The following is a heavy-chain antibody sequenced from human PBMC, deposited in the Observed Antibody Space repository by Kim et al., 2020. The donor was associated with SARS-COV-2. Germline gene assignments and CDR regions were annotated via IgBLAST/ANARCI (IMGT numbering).Heavy chain of an antibody. D-gene: IGHD6-13*01. V-gene: IGHV4-59*08. Sequence: SETLSLTCTVSGGSISSYYWSWIRQPPGKGLEWIGYIYYSGSTNYNPSLKSRVTISVDTSKNQFSLKLSSVTAADTAVYYCASTLSYGIAAAWLDAFDI. J-gene: IGHJ3*02. CDR3: ASTLSYGIAAAWLDAFDI. CDR1: GGSISSYY. CDR2: IYYSGST.